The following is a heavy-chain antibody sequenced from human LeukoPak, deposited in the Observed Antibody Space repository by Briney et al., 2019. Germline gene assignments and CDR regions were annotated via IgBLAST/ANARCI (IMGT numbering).Heavy chain of an antibody. D-gene: IGHD1-26*01. V-gene: IGHV3-23*01. Sequence: GGSLRLSCAASGFTFNTYGMNWVRQAPGKGLEWVSTISGGGGSTYYADSVKGGFTISRDNSINTLYLQMNSLRAEDTAVYYCATGGSGSYYTYWGQGTLVTVSS. CDR2: ISGGGGST. CDR1: GFTFNTYG. CDR3: ATGGSGSYYTY. J-gene: IGHJ4*02.